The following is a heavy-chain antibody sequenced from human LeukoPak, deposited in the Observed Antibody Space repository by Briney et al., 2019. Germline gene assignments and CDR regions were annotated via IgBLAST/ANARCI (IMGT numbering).Heavy chain of an antibody. J-gene: IGHJ6*02. CDR3: ARPTYLNGIAVAGCYGMDV. V-gene: IGHV1-69*01. CDR2: IIPIFGTA. Sequence: GSSVTVSCKASGGTFSSYAISWVRQAPGQGLEWMGGIIPIFGTANYAQKFQGRVTITADESTSTAYMELSSLRSEDTAVYYCARPTYLNGIAVAGCYGMDVWGQGTTVTVSS. D-gene: IGHD6-19*01. CDR1: GGTFSSYA.